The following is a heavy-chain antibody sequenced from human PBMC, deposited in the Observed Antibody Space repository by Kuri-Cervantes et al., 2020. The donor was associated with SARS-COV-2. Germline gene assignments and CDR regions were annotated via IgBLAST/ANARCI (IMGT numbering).Heavy chain of an antibody. D-gene: IGHD1-20*01. CDR1: GFTFSSYA. J-gene: IGHJ6*04. CDR2: ISYDGSNK. V-gene: IGHV3-30*04. Sequence: GGSLRLSCAASGFTFSSYAMHWVRQAPGKGLEWVAVISYDGSNKYYADSLKGRFTISRDNSKNTLYVQMVSLRPEDTAVYYCAREPTINWSDIGNSLDVWGKGTAVTVSS. CDR3: AREPTINWSDIGNSLDV.